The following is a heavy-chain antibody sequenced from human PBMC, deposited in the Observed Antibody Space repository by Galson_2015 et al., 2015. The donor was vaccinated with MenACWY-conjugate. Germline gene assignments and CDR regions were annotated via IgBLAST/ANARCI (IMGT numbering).Heavy chain of an antibody. CDR3: ARAKGALVPDY. Sequence: SLRLSCAASGFTVSSNYMSWVRQAPGKGLEWVSVIYSGGSTYYADSVKGRFTISRDNSKNTLYLQMNSLGAEDTAVYYCARAKGALVPDYWGQGTLVTVSS. D-gene: IGHD6-6*01. CDR2: IYSGGST. CDR1: GFTVSSNY. V-gene: IGHV3-66*01. J-gene: IGHJ4*02.